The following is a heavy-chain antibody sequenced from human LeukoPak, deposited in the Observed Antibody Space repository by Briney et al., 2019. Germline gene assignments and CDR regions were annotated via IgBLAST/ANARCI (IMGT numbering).Heavy chain of an antibody. CDR3: AREIIVARGAFDI. Sequence: SETLSLTCAVYGGSFSGYYWIWIRQPPGKGLEWIGEINRRGSTNYNPSLKSRVAISVDTSKNQFSLKLSSVTAADTAVYYCAREIIVARGAFDIWGQGTMVTVSS. CDR1: GGSFSGYY. V-gene: IGHV4-34*01. J-gene: IGHJ3*02. CDR2: INRRGST. D-gene: IGHD5-12*01.